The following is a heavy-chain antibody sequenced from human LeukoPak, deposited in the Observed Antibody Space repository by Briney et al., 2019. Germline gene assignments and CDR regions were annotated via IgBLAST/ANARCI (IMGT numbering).Heavy chain of an antibody. CDR2: INPNSGAT. V-gene: IGHV1-2*02. CDR1: GYTFTDSF. CDR3: ARDRYYGSGSWGYGMDV. J-gene: IGHJ6*02. D-gene: IGHD3-10*01. Sequence: ASVKVSCKASGYTFTDSFMHWVRQAPGQGLEWMGWINPNSGATSYAQKFQGRVTMTRDTSISTAYMELSRLRSDDTAVYYCARDRYYGSGSWGYGMDVWGQGTTVTVSS.